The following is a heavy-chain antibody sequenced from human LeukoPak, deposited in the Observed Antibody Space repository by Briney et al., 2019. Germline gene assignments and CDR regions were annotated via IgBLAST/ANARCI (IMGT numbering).Heavy chain of an antibody. Sequence: SVKVSCKASGGTFISYAISWVRQAPGQGLEWMGGIIPIFGTANYAQKFQGRVTITTDESTSTAYMELSSLRSEDTAVYYCARLAAADSWFDPWGQGTLVTVSS. J-gene: IGHJ5*02. CDR3: ARLAAADSWFDP. CDR2: IIPIFGTA. V-gene: IGHV1-69*05. CDR1: GGTFISYA. D-gene: IGHD6-13*01.